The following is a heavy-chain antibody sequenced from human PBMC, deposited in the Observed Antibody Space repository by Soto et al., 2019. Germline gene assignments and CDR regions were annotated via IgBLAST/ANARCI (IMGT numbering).Heavy chain of an antibody. D-gene: IGHD3-22*01. J-gene: IGHJ6*02. CDR2: XXHSGCT. V-gene: IGHV4-34*01. CDR3: ARGGRDSSNYFRPHYYYGMDV. CDR1: GGSXXXYX. Sequence: QVQXQQWGAGLXXPSETLSLTCAXXGGSXXXYXWSXXXXXXXXXXXXXGXXXHSGCTNSNPSLKSRVTISVDTSKNQFSLKLSSVTAADTAVYYCARGGRDSSNYFRPHYYYGMDVWCQGTTVTVSS.